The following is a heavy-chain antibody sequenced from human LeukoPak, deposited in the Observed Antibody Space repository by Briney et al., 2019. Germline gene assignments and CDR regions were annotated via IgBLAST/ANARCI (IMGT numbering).Heavy chain of an antibody. CDR3: AKLAGYNFFDY. V-gene: IGHV3-23*01. J-gene: IGHJ4*02. CDR1: GFTFRNYA. D-gene: IGHD5-24*01. Sequence: GGSLRLSCAASGFTFRNYAMSWVRQAPGKGLEWVSGISGTGGSTYYADSVKGRFTISRDNSKNTLYLQMNSLRAEDTAVYYCAKLAGYNFFDYWGQGTLVTVSS. CDR2: ISGTGGST.